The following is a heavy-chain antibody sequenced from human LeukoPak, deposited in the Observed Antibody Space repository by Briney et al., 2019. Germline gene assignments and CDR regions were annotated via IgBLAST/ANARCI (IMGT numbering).Heavy chain of an antibody. D-gene: IGHD3-10*01. CDR3: VRDDSGSVIRGVLHY. CDR2: IYLDGSKI. CDR1: GFTLSSYA. V-gene: IGHV3-33*01. J-gene: IGHJ4*02. Sequence: GRSLRLSCRASGFTLSSYAIHWVRQAPGKGLEWVSVIYLDGSKIYYADSVKGRFTLSRDNSKNTLYLQMNSLIAEDTAVYYCVRDDSGSVIRGVLHYWGQGALVTVSS.